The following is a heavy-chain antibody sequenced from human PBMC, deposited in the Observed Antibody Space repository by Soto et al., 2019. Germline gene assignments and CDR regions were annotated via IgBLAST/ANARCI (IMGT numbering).Heavy chain of an antibody. V-gene: IGHV3-21*01. CDR1: GFTFSSYS. D-gene: IGHD1-1*01. CDR3: ARAPLRYNWNGYYFDY. Sequence: EVQLVESGGGLVKPGGSLRLSCAASGFTFSSYSMNWVRQAPGKGLEWVSSISSSSSYIYYADSVKGRFTISRDNAKNSLYLQMNCLRAEDTAVYYCARAPLRYNWNGYYFDYWGQGTLVTVSS. CDR2: ISSSSSYI. J-gene: IGHJ4*02.